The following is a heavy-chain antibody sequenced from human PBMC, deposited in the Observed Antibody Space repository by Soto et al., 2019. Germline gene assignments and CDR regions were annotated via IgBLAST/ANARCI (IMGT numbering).Heavy chain of an antibody. CDR2: ISYDGIDK. D-gene: IGHD5-12*01. J-gene: IGHJ4*02. V-gene: IGHV3-30*18. CDR3: AKDLREMATIRPDY. CDR1: GFTFSSFG. Sequence: QVQLVESGGGVVQPGTSLRLSCAASGFTFSSFGIHWVRQAPGKGLEWVAVISYDGIDKNYGDSLKGRFTISRENSKNMVYLQMNSLRIEDTAVYHCAKDLREMATIRPDYWGQGIQVTVSS.